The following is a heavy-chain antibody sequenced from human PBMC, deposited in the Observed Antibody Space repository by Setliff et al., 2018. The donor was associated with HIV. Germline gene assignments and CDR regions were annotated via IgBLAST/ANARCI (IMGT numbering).Heavy chain of an antibody. J-gene: IGHJ4*02. CDR1: GFTFSSYS. V-gene: IGHV3-23*01. CDR3: AKDTYYYGSGIYWPHYFDY. CDR2: ISGSEINT. Sequence: PGGSLRLSCAASGFTFSSYSMNWVRQAPGKGLEWVSAISGSEINTYYADSVKGRFTISRDNSKNMLYLQMNSLRAEDTAVYFCAKDTYYYGSGIYWPHYFDYWGQGTLVTVSS. D-gene: IGHD3-10*01.